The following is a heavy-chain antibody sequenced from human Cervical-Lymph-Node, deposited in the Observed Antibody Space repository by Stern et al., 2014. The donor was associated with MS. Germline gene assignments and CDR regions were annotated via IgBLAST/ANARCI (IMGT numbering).Heavy chain of an antibody. J-gene: IGHJ4*02. V-gene: IGHV1-69*01. D-gene: IGHD6-19*01. CDR1: GGTFSSFS. Sequence: VQLVQSGAAVKKPGSSVKVSCQASGGTFSSFSIRWVRQAPGQGLEYMGGIIPGCGTTHYAQTLQGKVTITADESSSTVYMELTSLTFEDTAVYYCARDALGSGPFDHWGQGTLVTVSS. CDR3: ARDALGSGPFDH. CDR2: IIPGCGTT.